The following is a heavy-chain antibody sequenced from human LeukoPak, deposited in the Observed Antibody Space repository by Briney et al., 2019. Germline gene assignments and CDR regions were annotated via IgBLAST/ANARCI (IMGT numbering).Heavy chain of an antibody. V-gene: IGHV3-11*01. J-gene: IGHJ4*02. D-gene: IGHD2-2*01. CDR3: ARDPYCSSTSCRDY. CDR2: ISSSGSTI. Sequence: GGSLRLSCAASGFTFSDYYMSWIRQAPGKGLEWVSYISSSGSTIYYADSVKGRFTISRDNAKNSLYLQMNSLRAGDTAVYYCARDPYCSSTSCRDYWGQGTLVTVSS. CDR1: GFTFSDYY.